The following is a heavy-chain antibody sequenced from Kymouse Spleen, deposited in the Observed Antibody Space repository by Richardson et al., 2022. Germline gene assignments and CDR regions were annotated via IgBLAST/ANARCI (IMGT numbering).Heavy chain of an antibody. V-gene: IGHV4-34*01. D-gene: IGHD4-17*01. J-gene: IGHJ6*02. CDR1: GGSFSGYY. CDR2: INHSGST. Sequence: QVQLQQWGAGLLKPSETLSLTCAVYGGSFSGYYWSWIRQPPGKGLEWIGEINHSGSTNYNPSLKSRVTISVDTSKNQFSLKLSSVTAADTAVYYCASTTVTFYYYYYGMDVWGQGTTVTVSS. CDR3: ASTTVTFYYYYYGMDV.